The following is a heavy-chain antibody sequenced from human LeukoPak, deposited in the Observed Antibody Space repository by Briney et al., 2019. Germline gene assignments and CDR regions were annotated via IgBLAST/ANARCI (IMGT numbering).Heavy chain of an antibody. V-gene: IGHV3-30*04. J-gene: IGHJ5*02. CDR1: GFTFSSYA. CDR2: ISYDGSNK. D-gene: IGHD3-9*01. CDR3: ARDGYDILTGYYNGRWFDP. Sequence: PGGSLRLSCAASGFTFSSYAMHWVRQAPGKRLEWVAVISYDGSNKYYADSVKGRFTISRDNSKNTLYLQMNSLRAEDTAVYYWARDGYDILTGYYNGRWFDPWGQGTLVTVSS.